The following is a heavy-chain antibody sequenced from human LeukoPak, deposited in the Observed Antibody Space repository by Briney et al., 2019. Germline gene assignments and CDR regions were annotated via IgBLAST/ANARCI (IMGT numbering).Heavy chain of an antibody. D-gene: IGHD3-16*02. CDR3: ARAPANYDYVWGSYREYYFDY. CDR2: INPNSGGT. J-gene: IGHJ4*02. CDR1: GYTFTGYY. V-gene: IGHV1-2*02. Sequence: GASVKVSCKASGYTFTGYYMHWVRQAPGQGLGGMGWINPNSGGTKYAQKFQGRVTTTRDTSISTAYMELSRLRSDDTAVYYCARAPANYDYVWGSYREYYFDYWGQGTLVTVSS.